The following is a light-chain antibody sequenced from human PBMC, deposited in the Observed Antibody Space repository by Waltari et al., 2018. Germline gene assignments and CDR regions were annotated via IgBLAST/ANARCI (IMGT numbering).Light chain of an antibody. CDR1: QSVGDKF. V-gene: IGKV3-20*01. Sequence: IVLTQSPGTLSRSPGESATLSCRASQSVGDKFFLWYQQRPGQPPRLLIHSTSVRATGVPDRFSGSGSGTDFTLTITRLEPEDFAVYFCQQYGDLPATFGGGTKVE. CDR3: QQYGDLPAT. J-gene: IGKJ4*01. CDR2: STS.